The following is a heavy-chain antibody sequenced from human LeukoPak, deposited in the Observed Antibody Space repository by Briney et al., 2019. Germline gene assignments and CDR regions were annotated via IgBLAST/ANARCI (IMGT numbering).Heavy chain of an antibody. D-gene: IGHD2-15*01. CDR3: ARGRARRGARVVAATGYLDY. CDR1: GGSFSGYY. V-gene: IGHV4-34*01. CDR2: INHSGST. J-gene: IGHJ4*02. Sequence: PSETLSLTCAVYGGSFSGYYWSWIRQPPGKGLEWIGEINHSGSTNYNPSLKSRVTLSVDTSKNQFSLKLSSVTAADTAVYYCARGRARRGARVVAATGYLDYWGQGTLVTVSS.